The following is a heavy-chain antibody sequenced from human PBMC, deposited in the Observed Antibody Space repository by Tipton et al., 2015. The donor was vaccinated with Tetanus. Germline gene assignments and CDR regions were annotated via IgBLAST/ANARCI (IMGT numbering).Heavy chain of an antibody. V-gene: IGHV4-4*07. D-gene: IGHD2-21*02. CDR2: IYSSGTT. Sequence: TLSLTCTVSGSSINPYYWSWIRQPPGKGLEWIGRIYSSGTTRYNLSLRSRVTLSIDTSKNQFSLKLTSVTAADTAVYYCARSWARDFGGDHYYFDLWGRGTLVAVSS. J-gene: IGHJ2*01. CDR3: ARSWARDFGGDHYYFDL. CDR1: GSSINPYY.